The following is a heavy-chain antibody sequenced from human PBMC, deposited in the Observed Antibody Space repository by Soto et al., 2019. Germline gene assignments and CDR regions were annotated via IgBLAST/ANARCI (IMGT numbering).Heavy chain of an antibody. CDR1: GFTFSSYG. D-gene: IGHD5-12*01. J-gene: IGHJ3*02. Sequence: PGGSLRLSCAASGFTFSSYGMHWVRQAPGKGLEWVAVIWYDGSNKYYADSVKGRFTISRDKSKNTLYLQMNSLRAEDTAVYYCARVPGYRGYDAVFPPARADDAFDIWGQGTMVTVSS. CDR2: IWYDGSNK. V-gene: IGHV3-33*01. CDR3: ARVPGYRGYDAVFPPARADDAFDI.